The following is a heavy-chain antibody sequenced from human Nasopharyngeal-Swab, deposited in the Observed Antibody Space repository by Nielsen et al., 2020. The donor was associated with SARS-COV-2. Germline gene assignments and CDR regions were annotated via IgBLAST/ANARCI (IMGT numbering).Heavy chain of an antibody. Sequence: WIRQPPGKGLEWIGYIYYSGSTNYNPSLKSRVTISVDTSKNQFSLKLSSVTAADTAVYYCAGESSGWYHDYYYGMDVWGQGTTVTVSS. CDR2: IYYSGST. V-gene: IGHV4-59*01. CDR3: AGESSGWYHDYYYGMDV. J-gene: IGHJ6*02. D-gene: IGHD6-19*01.